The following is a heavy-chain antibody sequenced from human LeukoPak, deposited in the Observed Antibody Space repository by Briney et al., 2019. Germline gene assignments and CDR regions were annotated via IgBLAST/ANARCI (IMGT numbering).Heavy chain of an antibody. CDR1: GFTVSSNY. CDR2: IYSCGST. CDR3: ARGSIAVATLQH. Sequence: GGSLRLSCAASGFTVSSNYMSWVRQAPGKGLEWVSVIYSCGSTYYADSVKGRFTISRDNSKNTLYLQINSLRAEDTAVYYCARGSIAVATLQHWGQGTLVTVSS. V-gene: IGHV3-66*03. D-gene: IGHD6-19*01. J-gene: IGHJ1*01.